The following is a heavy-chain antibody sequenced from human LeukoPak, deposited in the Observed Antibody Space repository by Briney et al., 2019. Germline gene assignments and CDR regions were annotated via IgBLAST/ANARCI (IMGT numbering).Heavy chain of an antibody. J-gene: IGHJ3*02. D-gene: IGHD3-16*02. V-gene: IGHV3-7*05. CDR2: IKQDGSEK. Sequence: GGSLRLSCAASGFTFRNYWMTWVRQAPGKGLEWVANIKQDGSEKYFVDSVKGRFTISRDDAKNSLYLQMNSLRAEDTAVYFCARVSILNLGELSEAFDIWGQGTMVTVSS. CDR3: ARVSILNLGELSEAFDI. CDR1: GFTFRNYW.